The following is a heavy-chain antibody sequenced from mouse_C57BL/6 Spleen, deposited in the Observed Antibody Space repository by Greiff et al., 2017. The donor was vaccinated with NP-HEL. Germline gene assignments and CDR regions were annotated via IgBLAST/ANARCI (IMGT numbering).Heavy chain of an antibody. Sequence: EVKLQESGPGLVKPSQSLSLTCSVPGYSITSGYYWNWIRQFPGNKLEWMGYISYDGSNNYNPSLKNRISITRDTSKNQFFLKLNSVTTEDTATYYCAGEYFGSSFAYWGQGTLVTVSA. J-gene: IGHJ3*01. V-gene: IGHV3-6*01. D-gene: IGHD1-1*01. CDR1: GYSITSGYY. CDR3: AGEYFGSSFAY. CDR2: ISYDGSN.